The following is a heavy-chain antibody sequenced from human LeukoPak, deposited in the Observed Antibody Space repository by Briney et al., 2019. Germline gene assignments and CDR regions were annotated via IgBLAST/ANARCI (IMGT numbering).Heavy chain of an antibody. V-gene: IGHV3-48*01. CDR3: ARGRAAAGTSSRGIDY. J-gene: IGHJ4*02. D-gene: IGHD6-13*01. CDR1: GFTFSIYA. Sequence: GGSLRPSCAASGFTFSIYAMNWVRQAPGKGLEWVSYISSSSSTIYYADSVKGRFTISRDNAKNSLYLQMNSLRVEDTAVYYCARGRAAAGTSSRGIDYWGQGTLVTVSS. CDR2: ISSSSSTI.